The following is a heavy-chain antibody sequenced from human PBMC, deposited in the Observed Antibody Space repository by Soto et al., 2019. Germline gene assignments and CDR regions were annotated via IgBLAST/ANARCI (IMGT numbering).Heavy chain of an antibody. CDR1: GDSVSGGGYY. J-gene: IGHJ4*02. CDR3: SRGAHYYHSMI. V-gene: IGHV4-61*08. Sequence: QVQLQESGPGLVKPSETLSLICTVSGDSVSGGGYYWTWIRQPPGKGLEWIGYISFTGDTTYNPYVRSRVTIAMHTSNNHFSQKLTSATAADTALYYCSRGAHYYHSMIWGPGTLVTVSS. CDR2: ISFTGDT. D-gene: IGHD3-22*01.